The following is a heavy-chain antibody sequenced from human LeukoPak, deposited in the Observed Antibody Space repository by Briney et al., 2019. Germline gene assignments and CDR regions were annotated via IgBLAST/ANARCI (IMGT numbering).Heavy chain of an antibody. CDR1: GGSFSGYF. V-gene: IGHV4-34*01. CDR3: ARVRRVRWPTQGYFDF. Sequence: SETLSLTCAVYGGSFSGYFWTWMRQPPGKGPEWIGEINHGGNAIFNPSLKSRVTMSADPSKNQFSLNLRSVTAADTAVYSCARVRRVRWPTQGYFDFWGRGALVTV. CDR2: INHGGNA. D-gene: IGHD4-23*01. J-gene: IGHJ4*02.